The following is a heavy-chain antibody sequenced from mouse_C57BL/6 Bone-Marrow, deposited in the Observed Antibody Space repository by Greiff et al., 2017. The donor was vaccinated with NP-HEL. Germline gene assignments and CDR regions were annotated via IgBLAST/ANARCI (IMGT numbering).Heavy chain of an antibody. CDR2: IYPRDGST. V-gene: IGHV1-85*01. CDR3: ARYGMDY. D-gene: IGHD1-1*01. Sequence: QVHVKQSGPELVKPGASVQLSCKASGYTFTSYDINWVKQRPGQGLEWIGWIYPRDGSTKYNEKFKGKATLTVATSSSTAYMELHSLTSEDSAVYFCARYGMDYWGQGTSVTVSS. CDR1: GYTFTSYD. J-gene: IGHJ4*01.